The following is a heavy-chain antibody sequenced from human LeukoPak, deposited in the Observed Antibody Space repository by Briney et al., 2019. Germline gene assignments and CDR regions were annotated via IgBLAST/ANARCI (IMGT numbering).Heavy chain of an antibody. D-gene: IGHD2-21*02. V-gene: IGHV5-51*01. CDR3: ARTYCGGDCYYLFDY. CDR1: GYSFTCYW. Sequence: GESLKISCKGSGYSFTCYWIGWVRQIPGKGLEWMGSSYPGDSDTRYSPSFQGQVTISADKSISTAYLQWSSLKASDTAMYYCARTYCGGDCYYLFDYWGQGTLVTVSS. J-gene: IGHJ4*02. CDR2: SYPGDSDT.